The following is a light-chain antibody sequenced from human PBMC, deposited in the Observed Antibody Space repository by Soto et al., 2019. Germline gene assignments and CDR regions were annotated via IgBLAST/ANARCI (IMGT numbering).Light chain of an antibody. CDR2: DAS. CDR3: QQRRNWPRT. J-gene: IGKJ1*01. V-gene: IGKV3-11*01. Sequence: EIVLTQSPATLSLSPGERATLSCRASQSVSSYLAWYQQKPGQAPRLLIYDASNRATGIPARFSGRGYGTDFTLTISSLEPEDLAVYYCQQRRNWPRTFGQGTKVEIK. CDR1: QSVSSY.